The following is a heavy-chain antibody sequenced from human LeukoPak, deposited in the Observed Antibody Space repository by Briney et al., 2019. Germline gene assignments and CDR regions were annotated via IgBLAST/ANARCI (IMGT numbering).Heavy chain of an antibody. J-gene: IGHJ6*02. V-gene: IGHV4-59*01. Sequence: SETLSLTCTVSGGSISGYYWSWIRQPPGKGLEWIGYIYYSGSTNYNPSLKSRVTISVDTSKNQFSLKLSSVTAADTAVYYCARFKATYYYYYGMDVWGQGTTVTVSS. CDR1: GGSISGYY. CDR3: ARFKATYYYYYGMDV. CDR2: IYYSGST.